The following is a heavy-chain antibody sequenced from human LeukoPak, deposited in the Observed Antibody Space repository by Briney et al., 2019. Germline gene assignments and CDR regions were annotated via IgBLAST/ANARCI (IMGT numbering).Heavy chain of an antibody. D-gene: IGHD6-13*01. Sequence: ASVTVSCKASGYTFTSYGISWVRQAPGQGLEWMGWISAYNGNTNYAQKLQGRVTMTTDTSTSTAYMELRSLRSDDTAVYYCARDRSAAGSYSWFDPWGQGTLVTVSS. J-gene: IGHJ5*02. CDR2: ISAYNGNT. CDR1: GYTFTSYG. CDR3: ARDRSAAGSYSWFDP. V-gene: IGHV1-18*01.